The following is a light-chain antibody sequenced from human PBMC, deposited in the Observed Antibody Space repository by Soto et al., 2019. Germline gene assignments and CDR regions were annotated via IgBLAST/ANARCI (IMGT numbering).Light chain of an antibody. CDR1: QDISNY. CDR3: QQYGNLPLT. CDR2: DAS. V-gene: IGKV1-33*01. Sequence: DIQMTQSPSSLSASVGDRVTSTCQASQDISNYLNWYQQKPGKAPKLLIYDASNLETGVPSRFSGSGSGTDFTFTISSPQPEDIATYYCQQYGNLPLTFGGGTKVELK. J-gene: IGKJ4*01.